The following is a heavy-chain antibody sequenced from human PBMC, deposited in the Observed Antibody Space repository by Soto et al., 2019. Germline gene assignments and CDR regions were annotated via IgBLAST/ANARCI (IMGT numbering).Heavy chain of an antibody. CDR2: IIPIFNST. J-gene: IGHJ4*02. CDR1: GSRFSNYV. CDR3: AREGRGKKAGYNGLVSLGY. D-gene: IGHD2-2*02. V-gene: IGHV1-69*06. Sequence: ASVKVSCKVSGSRFSNYVISWVRQAPGHGLEWLGRIIPIFNSTKYAQSFQGRVTITADKSTSTASLELSSLGSDDTAVYYCAREGRGKKAGYNGLVSLGYWGQGTLVTVSS.